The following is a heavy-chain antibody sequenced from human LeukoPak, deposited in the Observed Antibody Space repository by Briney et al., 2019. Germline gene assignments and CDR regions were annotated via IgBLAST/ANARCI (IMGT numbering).Heavy chain of an antibody. Sequence: GGSLRLSCAASGFTFSSYAMSWVRQAPGKGLEWVSGISGSGDNTYYADSVKGRFTISRDNSKNTLYLQMNSLRAEDTAVYYCAKDHYYDSSSDYWGQGTLVTVSS. V-gene: IGHV3-23*01. CDR1: GFTFSSYA. CDR3: AKDHYYDSSSDY. D-gene: IGHD3-22*01. CDR2: ISGSGDNT. J-gene: IGHJ4*02.